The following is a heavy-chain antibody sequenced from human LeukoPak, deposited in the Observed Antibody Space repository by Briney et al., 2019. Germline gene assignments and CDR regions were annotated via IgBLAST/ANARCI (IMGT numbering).Heavy chain of an antibody. D-gene: IGHD6-6*01. V-gene: IGHV4-39*01. CDR3: ARHRGSSSEFDP. Sequence: PSETLSLTCTVSGGSISSNNYYWGWMRQPPGKGLEWIGHIYYDGRTYYNPSFKSRVTMSVDTSKNQFSLKVSSVTAADTAVYYCARHRGSSSEFDPWGLGTLVTISS. CDR2: IYYDGRT. J-gene: IGHJ5*02. CDR1: GGSISSNNYY.